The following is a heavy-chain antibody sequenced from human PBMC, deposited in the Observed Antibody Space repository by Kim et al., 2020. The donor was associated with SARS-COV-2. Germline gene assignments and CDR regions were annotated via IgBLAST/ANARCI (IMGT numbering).Heavy chain of an antibody. CDR3: ARRSSSSLQN. CDR2: SA. J-gene: IGHJ1*01. D-gene: IGHD6-6*01. V-gene: IGHV4-34*01. Sequence: SANDNPPLKSRVTISVDTSKNQFSLKLSSVTAADTAVYYCARRSSSSLQNWGQGTLVTVSS.